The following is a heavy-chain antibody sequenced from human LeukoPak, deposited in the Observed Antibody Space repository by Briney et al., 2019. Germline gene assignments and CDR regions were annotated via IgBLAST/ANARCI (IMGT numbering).Heavy chain of an antibody. Sequence: GRSLRLSCAASGFTFDDYAMHWVRQAPGKGLEWVSGISWNSGSIGYADSVKGRFTISRDNAKNSLYLQMNSLRAEDTALYYCAKDERYSSSWIDYWGQGTLVTVSS. J-gene: IGHJ4*02. CDR1: GFTFDDYA. CDR2: ISWNSGSI. CDR3: AKDERYSSSWIDY. D-gene: IGHD6-13*01. V-gene: IGHV3-9*01.